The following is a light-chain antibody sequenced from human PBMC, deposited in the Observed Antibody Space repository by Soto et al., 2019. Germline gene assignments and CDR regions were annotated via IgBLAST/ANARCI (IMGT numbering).Light chain of an antibody. CDR3: GSYTRSSTSG. Sequence: QSVLTQPASVSGSPGQSITISCTGTSSDVGAYDFVSWYQQHPDKAPKLMIYDVRNRPSGVSNRFSGSKSGNTATLTISGLQAEDEADYYCGSYTRSSTSGFGSRTKVTV. CDR2: DVR. CDR1: SSDVGAYDF. J-gene: IGLJ1*01. V-gene: IGLV2-14*03.